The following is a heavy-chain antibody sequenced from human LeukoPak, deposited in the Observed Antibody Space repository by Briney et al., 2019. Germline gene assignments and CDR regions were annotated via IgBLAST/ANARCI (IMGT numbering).Heavy chain of an antibody. CDR1: GFTFSSYA. Sequence: GRSLRLSCAASGFTFSSYAMHWVRQAPGKGLEWVAVISYDGSNKYYADSVKGRFTISRDNSKNTLYLQMNSLRADDTAVYYCASLSPQLVRPNSDYWGQGTLVTVSS. J-gene: IGHJ4*02. CDR2: ISYDGSNK. D-gene: IGHD6-6*01. V-gene: IGHV3-30*01. CDR3: ASLSPQLVRPNSDY.